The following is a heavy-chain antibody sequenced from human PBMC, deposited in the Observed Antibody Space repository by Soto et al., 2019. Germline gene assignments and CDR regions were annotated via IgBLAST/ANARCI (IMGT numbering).Heavy chain of an antibody. D-gene: IGHD1-1*01. V-gene: IGHV3-23*01. CDR3: ATQDFRGATGTT. CDR1: VFTFSIYA. CDR2: INGGGGTT. J-gene: IGHJ4*02. Sequence: WGSLRVSCASSVFTFSIYAMCWVRQAPAKGLEWVSLINGGGGTTYYADSVKGRFTISRDNSKNTLSLQMNSLRAEDTAVYYCATQDFRGATGTTWGLGTMVTVSS.